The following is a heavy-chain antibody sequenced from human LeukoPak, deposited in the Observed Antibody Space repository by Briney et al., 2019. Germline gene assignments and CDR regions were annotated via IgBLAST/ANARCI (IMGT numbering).Heavy chain of an antibody. J-gene: IGHJ6*03. Sequence: ASVKVSCKASGYTFTSYDINWLRQATGQGLEWMGWMNPNSGNTGYAQKFQGRVTMTRNTSISTAYMELSSLRSEDTAVYYCARDSGSYYLGPYYYYMDVWGKGTTVTVSS. CDR1: GYTFTSYD. CDR2: MNPNSGNT. D-gene: IGHD1-26*01. CDR3: ARDSGSYYLGPYYYYMDV. V-gene: IGHV1-8*01.